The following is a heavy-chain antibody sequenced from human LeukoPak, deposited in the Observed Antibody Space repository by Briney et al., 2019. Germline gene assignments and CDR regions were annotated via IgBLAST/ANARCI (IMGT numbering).Heavy chain of an antibody. CDR3: ARDHPYYYDSSGYSGRDAFDI. D-gene: IGHD3-22*01. V-gene: IGHV4-59*01. Sequence: SETLSLTCTVSGGSISSYYWSWIRQPPGKGLEWIGYIYYSGSTNYNPSLKSRVTISVDTSKNQFSLKLSSMTAADTAVYYCARDHPYYYDSSGYSGRDAFDIWGQGTMVTVSS. CDR2: IYYSGST. J-gene: IGHJ3*02. CDR1: GGSISSYY.